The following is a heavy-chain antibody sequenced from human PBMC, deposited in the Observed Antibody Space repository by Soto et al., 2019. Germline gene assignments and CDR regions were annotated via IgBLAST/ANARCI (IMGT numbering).Heavy chain of an antibody. CDR3: ATSVVGATTSSPPRNFDY. J-gene: IGHJ4*02. V-gene: IGHV1-24*01. CDR1: GYTLTELS. D-gene: IGHD1-26*01. CDR2: FDPEDGET. Sequence: ASVKVSCKVSGYTLTELSMHWVRQAPGKGLEWMGGFDPEDGETIYAQKFQGRVTITEDTSTDTAYMELSSLRSEDTAVYYCATSVVGATTSSPPRNFDYWGQGTLVTVSS.